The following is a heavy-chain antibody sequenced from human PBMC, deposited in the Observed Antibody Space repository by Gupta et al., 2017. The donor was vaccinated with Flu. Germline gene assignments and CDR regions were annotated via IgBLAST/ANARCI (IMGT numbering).Heavy chain of an antibody. V-gene: IGHV3-23*01. D-gene: IGHD3-16*01. Sequence: GRFTISRDNSKNTLYLQMNSLRAEDTAVYYCAKEGGAFDIWGQGTMVTVSS. CDR3: AKEGGAFDI. J-gene: IGHJ3*02.